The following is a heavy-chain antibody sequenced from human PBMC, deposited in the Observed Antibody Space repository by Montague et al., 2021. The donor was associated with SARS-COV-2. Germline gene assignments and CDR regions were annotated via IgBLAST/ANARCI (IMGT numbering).Heavy chain of an antibody. V-gene: IGHV4-34*01. CDR3: ARGRTVTTFYYYYYGMDV. Sequence: SETLSLTCTVYGGSFSGYYWTRIRQPPAKGLEWIGEINHSGSTNYNPSLKSRVTISVDTSKNQFSLKLSSVTAADTAVYYCARGRTVTTFYYYYYGMDVWGQWTTVTVSS. J-gene: IGHJ6*02. CDR2: INHSGST. CDR1: GGSFSGYY. D-gene: IGHD4-17*01.